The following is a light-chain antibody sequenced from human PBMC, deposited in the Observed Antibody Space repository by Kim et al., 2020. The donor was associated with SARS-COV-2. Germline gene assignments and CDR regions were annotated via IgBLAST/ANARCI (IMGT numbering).Light chain of an antibody. V-gene: IGLV2-14*01. CDR3: SSYTTSGTLV. J-gene: IGLJ1*01. CDR2: EVT. Sequence: GQSITISCTGTSSDFGTYNHVSWYQQYPGKAPKLMIYEVTNRPSGVSNRFSGSKSGNTASLTISGLQTEDESDYYCSSYTTSGTLVFGTGTKVTVL. CDR1: SSDFGTYNH.